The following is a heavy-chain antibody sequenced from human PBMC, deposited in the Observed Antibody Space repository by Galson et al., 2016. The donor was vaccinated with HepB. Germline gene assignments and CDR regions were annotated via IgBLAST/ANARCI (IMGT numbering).Heavy chain of an antibody. CDR3: ARDNLLRGGTATQTYFDY. V-gene: IGHV4-39*01. CDR2: IYYSGST. D-gene: IGHD2-15*01. CDR1: GGSISSVGYY. Sequence: ETLSLTCTVSGGSISSVGYYWAWIRQPPGKGLEWIATIYYSGSTYYNPSLKSRVTISVDTSKNQFSLQLTSATAADTAYYYCARDNLLRGGTATQTYFDYWGQGTLVTVSS. J-gene: IGHJ4*02.